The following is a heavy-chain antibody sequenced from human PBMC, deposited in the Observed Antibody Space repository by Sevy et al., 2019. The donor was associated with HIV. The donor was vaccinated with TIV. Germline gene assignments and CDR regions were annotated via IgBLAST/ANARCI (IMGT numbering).Heavy chain of an antibody. CDR3: ARAQQVTMLVVIGGLYFDF. D-gene: IGHD2-21*01. V-gene: IGHV3-7*01. CDR1: GFTFSSYW. CDR2: IKQDMSEK. Sequence: GGSLRLSCAASGFTFSSYWMTWVRQAPGKGLEWVANIKQDMSEKYYADSVKGRFTISRDNARNSLYLQMGSLRAQDKGVYYCARAQQVTMLVVIGGLYFDFWGQGTLATVSA. J-gene: IGHJ4*02.